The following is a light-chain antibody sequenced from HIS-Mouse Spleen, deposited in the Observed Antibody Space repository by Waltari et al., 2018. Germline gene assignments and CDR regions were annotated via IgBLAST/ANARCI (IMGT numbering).Light chain of an antibody. J-gene: IGKJ1*01. CDR2: WAP. CDR1: QSVLYSSNNKNY. Sequence: DIVMTQSPDSLAVSLGERATINCKSSQSVLYSSNNKNYLAWYQQKPGQPPKLRIYWAPTREAGGPDRFSGSASGTDFTLTIRSLQAEDVAVYYCQQYYSTPWTFGQGTKVEIK. V-gene: IGKV4-1*01. CDR3: QQYYSTPWT.